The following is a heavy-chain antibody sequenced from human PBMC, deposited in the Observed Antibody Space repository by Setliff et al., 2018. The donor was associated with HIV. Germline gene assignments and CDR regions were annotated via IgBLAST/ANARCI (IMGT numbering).Heavy chain of an antibody. V-gene: IGHV1-69*13. CDR2: IIPIFGTT. CDR3: ARDNYYDTSGAIGY. Sequence: SVKVSCKASGGTFSRYTISWVRQAPGQGLEWMGGIIPIFGTTNYAQRFQGRVSITADASTSTAYMELSSLRSEDTAMYFCARDNYYDTSGAIGYWGQGTMITVSS. J-gene: IGHJ4*02. D-gene: IGHD3-22*01. CDR1: GGTFSRYT.